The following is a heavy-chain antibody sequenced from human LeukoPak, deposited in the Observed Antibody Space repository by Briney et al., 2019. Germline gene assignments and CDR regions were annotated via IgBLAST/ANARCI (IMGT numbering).Heavy chain of an antibody. V-gene: IGHV3-20*03. CDR3: ARSKEGEFWSGFGDY. CDR2: INWNGGST. J-gene: IGHJ4*02. Sequence: GGSLRLSYAASGFTFDDYGMSWVRHAPGKGLEWVSGINWNGGSTGYADSVKGRFTISRNNAKNSLYLQMNSLRAEDTALYYCARSKEGEFWSGFGDYWGQGTLVTVSS. D-gene: IGHD3-3*01. CDR1: GFTFDDYG.